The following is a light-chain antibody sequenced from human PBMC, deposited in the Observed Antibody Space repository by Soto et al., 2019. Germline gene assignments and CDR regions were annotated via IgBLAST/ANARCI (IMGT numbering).Light chain of an antibody. CDR1: NIGSES. CDR3: QVWYSSTDLYV. J-gene: IGLJ1*01. Sequence: SYELTQPPSVSVAPGQTARITCGGNNIGSESVHWYQQRPSQAPVLVVYDDSDRPSGIPERFSGSNSANTATLTISRVEAGDEADYYCQVWYSSTDLYVFGSGTKVTVL. V-gene: IGLV3-21*02. CDR2: DDS.